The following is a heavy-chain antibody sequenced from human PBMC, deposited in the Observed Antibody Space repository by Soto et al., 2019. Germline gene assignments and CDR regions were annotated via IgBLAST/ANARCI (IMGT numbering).Heavy chain of an antibody. CDR1: GGSISSSSYY. J-gene: IGHJ6*03. Sequence: SETLSLTCTFSGGSISSSSYYWGWIRQPPGKGLEWIGSIYYSGSTYYNPSLKSRVTISVDTSKNQFSLKLSSVTAADTAVYNCARPPNGWIYGDSDYMDVWGKGTTVTVSS. CDR2: IYYSGST. D-gene: IGHD4-17*01. CDR3: ARPPNGWIYGDSDYMDV. V-gene: IGHV4-39*01.